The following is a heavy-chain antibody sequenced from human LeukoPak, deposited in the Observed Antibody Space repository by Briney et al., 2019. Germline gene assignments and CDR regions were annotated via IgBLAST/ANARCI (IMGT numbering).Heavy chain of an antibody. V-gene: IGHV3-23*01. CDR3: AKAPVTTCRGAFCYPFDY. J-gene: IGHJ4*02. D-gene: IGHD2-15*01. CDR2: ITDSGGTT. CDR1: GFTFRSYG. Sequence: GGSLRLSCAASGFTFRSYGMSWVRQAPGKGLEWVSAITDSGGTTYYADSVKGRFTISRDNSKNTLYLQMNSLRAEDTAVYYCAKAPVTTCRGAFCYPFDYWGLGTLVTVSS.